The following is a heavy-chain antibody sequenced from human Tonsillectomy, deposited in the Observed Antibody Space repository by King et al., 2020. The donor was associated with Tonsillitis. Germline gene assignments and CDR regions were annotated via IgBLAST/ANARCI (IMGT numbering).Heavy chain of an antibody. CDR1: GGTFSSHA. V-gene: IGHV1-69*04. Sequence: AQLVQSGAEVKKPGSSVKVSCKASGGTFSSHAISWVRQAPGQGFEWMGRIIPIIGIGNYAQKFQGRVTITADSSTSTVYMELSSLRSEDTAVYYCARGLYDSSGFTLGFWGQGTLVTVSS. J-gene: IGHJ4*02. CDR3: ARGLYDSSGFTLGF. D-gene: IGHD3-22*01. CDR2: IIPIIGIG.